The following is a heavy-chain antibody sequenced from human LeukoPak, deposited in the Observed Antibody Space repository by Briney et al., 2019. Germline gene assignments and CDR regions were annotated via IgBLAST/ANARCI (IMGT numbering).Heavy chain of an antibody. Sequence: SETLSLTCTVSGDSINNNNYYWGWIRQPPGEGLEWIGNIYYNGRTYYSPSLKSRVTISVDTSKNQFSLKLSSVTAADTAVYYCARGWSVVAATSHFDYWGQGTLVTVSS. D-gene: IGHD2-15*01. V-gene: IGHV4-39*07. CDR2: IYYNGRT. CDR3: ARGWSVVAATSHFDY. CDR1: GDSINNNNYY. J-gene: IGHJ4*02.